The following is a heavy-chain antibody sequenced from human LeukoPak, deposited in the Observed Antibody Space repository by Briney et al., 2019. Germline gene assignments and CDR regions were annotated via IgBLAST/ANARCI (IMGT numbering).Heavy chain of an antibody. CDR2: IYYSGST. V-gene: IGHV4-39*01. D-gene: IGHD3-22*01. CDR1: GGSISSSSYS. J-gene: IGHJ5*02. Sequence: SETLSLTCTVSGGSISSSSYSWGWIRQPPGKGLEWIGSIYYSGSTYYNPSLKSRVTISVDTSKNQFSLKLSSVTAADTAVYYCARRYPYYYDSSGYIVNWFDPWGQGTLVTVSS. CDR3: ARRYPYYYDSSGYIVNWFDP.